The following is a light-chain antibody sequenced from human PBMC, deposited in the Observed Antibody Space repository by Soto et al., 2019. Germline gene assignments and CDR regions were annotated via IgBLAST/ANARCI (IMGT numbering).Light chain of an antibody. Sequence: EIVLTQSPATLSLSPGERATLSCRASQSVSRYLAWYQQKPGQAPRLLIYDASNRATGIPARFSGSGSGTDFTLTISSLEPEDFAVYYCQQRSNWPPLTFGGGIKVEIK. CDR3: QQRSNWPPLT. J-gene: IGKJ4*01. CDR2: DAS. CDR1: QSVSRY. V-gene: IGKV3-11*01.